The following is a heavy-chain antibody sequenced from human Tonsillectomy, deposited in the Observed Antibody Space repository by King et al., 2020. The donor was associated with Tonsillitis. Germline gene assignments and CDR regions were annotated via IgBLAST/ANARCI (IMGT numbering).Heavy chain of an antibody. CDR3: ARDGPEGDDRLHYYYYYGMDV. J-gene: IGHJ6*02. V-gene: IGHV1-2*02. CDR1: GYTFTGYY. D-gene: IGHD2-21*02. CDR2: INPNSGGT. Sequence: QLVQSGAEVKKPGASVKVSCKASGYTFTGYYMHWVRQAPGQGLEWMGWINPNSGGTNYAQKFQGRVTMTRDTSISTAYMELSRLRSDDTAVYYCARDGPEGDDRLHYYYYYGMDVWGQGTTVTVSS.